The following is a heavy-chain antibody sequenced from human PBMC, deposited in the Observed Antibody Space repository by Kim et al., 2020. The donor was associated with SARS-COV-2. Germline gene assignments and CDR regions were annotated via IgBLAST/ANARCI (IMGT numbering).Heavy chain of an antibody. J-gene: IGHJ4*02. CDR2: IWYDGSNK. V-gene: IGHV3-33*08. CDR3: ARDPPLGIQLWWDRHYFDY. D-gene: IGHD5-18*01. Sequence: GGSLRLSCAASGFTFSSYGMHWVRQAPGKGLEWVAVIWYDGSNKYYADSVKGRFTISRDNSKNTLYLQMNSLRAEDTAVYYCARDPPLGIQLWWDRHYFDYWGQGTLVTVSS. CDR1: GFTFSSYG.